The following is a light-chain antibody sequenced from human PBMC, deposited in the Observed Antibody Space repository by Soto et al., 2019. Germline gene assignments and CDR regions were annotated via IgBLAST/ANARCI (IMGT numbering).Light chain of an antibody. V-gene: IGLV2-23*01. CDR2: EGF. Sequence: QSALTQPASVSGSPGQSITVSCTGSSGDVGNYYLVSWYQHHPGRAPKLIIFEGFKRPSGVSNRFSGSKSANTASLTISGLQAEDEADYYCCSYVGSYTWLFGGGTKVTVL. J-gene: IGLJ3*02. CDR1: SGDVGNYYL. CDR3: CSYVGSYTWL.